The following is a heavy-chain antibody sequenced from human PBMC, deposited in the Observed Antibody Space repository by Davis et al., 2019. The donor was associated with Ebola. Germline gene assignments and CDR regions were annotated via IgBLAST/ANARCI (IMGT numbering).Heavy chain of an antibody. CDR2: MNPNSGNT. CDR1: GYTFTSYD. CDR3: AREWFRESLFDY. Sequence: ASVKVSCKASGYTFTSYDINWVRQAPGQGLEWMGWMNPNSGNTGYAQKFQGRVTMTRNTSISTAYMELSSLRSEDTAVYYCAREWFRESLFDYWGQGTLVTVSS. D-gene: IGHD3-10*01. J-gene: IGHJ4*02. V-gene: IGHV1-8*01.